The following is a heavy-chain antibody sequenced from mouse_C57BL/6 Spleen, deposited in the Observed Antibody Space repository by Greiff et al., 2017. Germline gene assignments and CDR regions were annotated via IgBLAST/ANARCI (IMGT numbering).Heavy chain of an antibody. Sequence: QVQLQQSGAELVKPGASVKISCKASGYAFSSYWMNWVKQRPGKGLAWIGQIYPGDGDTNYNGKFKGKATLTADKSSSTAYMQLSSLTSEDSAVYFCARAYSNYGYFDVCGTVTTVTVAA. D-gene: IGHD2-5*01. V-gene: IGHV1-80*01. CDR1: GYAFSSYW. J-gene: IGHJ1*03. CDR2: IYPGDGDT. CDR3: ARAYSNYGYFDV.